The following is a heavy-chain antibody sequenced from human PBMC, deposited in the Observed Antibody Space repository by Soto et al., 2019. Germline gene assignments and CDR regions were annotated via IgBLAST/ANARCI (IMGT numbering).Heavy chain of an antibody. V-gene: IGHV4-59*01. Sequence: SETLSLTCTVSGGSISSYYWSWIRQPPGKGLEWIGYIYYSNGITNYNPSLKSRVTISVDTSKNQFSLKLSSVTAADTAVYYCATSLHSSGYYKFAYWAQGTLVTVS. CDR2: IYYSNGIT. CDR1: GGSISSYY. J-gene: IGHJ4*02. CDR3: ATSLHSSGYYKFAY. D-gene: IGHD3-22*01.